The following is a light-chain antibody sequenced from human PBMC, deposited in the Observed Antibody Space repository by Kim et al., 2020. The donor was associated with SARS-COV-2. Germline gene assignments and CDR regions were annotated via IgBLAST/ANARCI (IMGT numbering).Light chain of an antibody. V-gene: IGKV3-15*01. Sequence: EIVMTHSPATLSVSPGERATLSCRASQSVSSNFAWYQQKPGQSPSLLIYDAYTRATGSPARFSGSGSGTEFTLTISSLQTEDFAVYYCQQYNKWPQTFGQGTKVDIK. J-gene: IGKJ1*01. CDR3: QQYNKWPQT. CDR1: QSVSSN. CDR2: DAY.